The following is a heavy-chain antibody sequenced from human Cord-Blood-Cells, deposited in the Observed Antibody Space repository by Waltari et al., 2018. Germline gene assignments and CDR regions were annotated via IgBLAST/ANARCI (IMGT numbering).Heavy chain of an antibody. CDR1: GYTFPSYV. D-gene: IGHD2-8*02. Sequence: QLKLVQSGAEVKKPGGSVKVSCKDSGYTFPSYVISGVQQAPGQGLEWMGWISAYNGNTNYAQKLQGRVTMTTDTSTSTAYMELRSLRSDDTAVYYCARDQSRMVVYAFDYWGQGTLVTVSS. CDR2: ISAYNGNT. J-gene: IGHJ4*02. CDR3: ARDQSRMVVYAFDY. V-gene: IGHV1-18*01.